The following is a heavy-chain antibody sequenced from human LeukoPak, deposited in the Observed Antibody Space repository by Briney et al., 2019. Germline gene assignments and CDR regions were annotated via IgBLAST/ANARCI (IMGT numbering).Heavy chain of an antibody. Sequence: SETLSLTCTVSGGSVSSYYWSWIRQPAGKGLEWIGRIYTSGSTNYNPSLKSRVTMSVDTPKNQFSLKLSSVTAADTAVYYCARAWGYYDSSGYQVNYFDYWGQGTLVTVSS. CDR3: ARAWGYYDSSGYQVNYFDY. D-gene: IGHD3-22*01. J-gene: IGHJ4*02. V-gene: IGHV4-4*07. CDR1: GGSVSSYY. CDR2: IYTSGST.